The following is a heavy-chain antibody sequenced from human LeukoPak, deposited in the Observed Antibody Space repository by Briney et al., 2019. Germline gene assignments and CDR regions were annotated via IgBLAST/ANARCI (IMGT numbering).Heavy chain of an antibody. J-gene: IGHJ4*02. CDR2: ISAYNGNT. CDR3: ARDLGPSYYYDSSGYSY. V-gene: IGHV1-18*01. D-gene: IGHD3-22*01. CDR1: GYTFTSYG. Sequence: ASVKVSCKASGYTFTSYGISWVRQAPGQGLEWMGWISAYNGNTNYAQKLQGRVIMTTDTSTSTAYMELRSLRSDDTAVYYCARDLGPSYYYDSSGYSYWGQGTLVTVSS.